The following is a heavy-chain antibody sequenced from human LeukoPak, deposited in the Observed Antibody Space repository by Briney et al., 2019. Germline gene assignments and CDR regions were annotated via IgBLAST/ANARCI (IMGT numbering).Heavy chain of an antibody. CDR2: IYSSGST. CDR3: ARAHSSSWYMDY. V-gene: IGHV4-59*01. CDR1: GGSISNYY. Sequence: PSETLSLTCTVSGGSISNYYWSWIRQPPGKGLEWIGYIYSSGSTNYNPSLKSRVTISVDTSKNQLSLRPNSVTAADAAVYYCARAHSSSWYMDYWGQGTLVTVS. D-gene: IGHD6-13*01. J-gene: IGHJ4*02.